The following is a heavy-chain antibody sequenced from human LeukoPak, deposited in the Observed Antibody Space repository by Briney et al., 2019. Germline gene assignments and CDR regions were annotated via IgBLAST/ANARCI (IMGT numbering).Heavy chain of an antibody. V-gene: IGHV3-21*01. D-gene: IGHD6-13*01. CDR3: ARAGQQLSGYYYMDV. CDR1: GFTFSRYS. CDR2: IGSSSSNI. J-gene: IGHJ6*03. Sequence: GGSLRLSCAASGFTFSRYSMNWVRQAPGKGLEWVSSIGSSSSNIYSSDSVKGRFTISRDNAKNSLYLHMNSLRAEDTAVYYCARAGQQLSGYYYMDVWGKGTTATVSS.